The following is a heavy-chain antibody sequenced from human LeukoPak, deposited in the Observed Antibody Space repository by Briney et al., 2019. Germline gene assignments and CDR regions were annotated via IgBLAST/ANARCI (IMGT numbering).Heavy chain of an antibody. CDR1: GFTFSNDW. V-gene: IGHV3-23*01. CDR2: ISGSGGST. CDR3: AKDLKTVGATHFDY. Sequence: GGSLRLSCAASGFTFSNDWMTWVRQTPGKGLEWVSAISGSGGSTYYADSVKGRFTISRDNSKNTLYLQMNSLRAEDTAVYYCAKDLKTVGATHFDYWGQGTLVTVSS. D-gene: IGHD1-26*01. J-gene: IGHJ4*02.